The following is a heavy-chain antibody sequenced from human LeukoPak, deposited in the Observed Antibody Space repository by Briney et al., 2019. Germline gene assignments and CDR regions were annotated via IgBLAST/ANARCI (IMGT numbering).Heavy chain of an antibody. Sequence: GGSLRLSCAASGFTFNDYTMNWVRLAPGKGLEWVSSISGESNYIYYADSVKGRFTISRGNAKNTLYLQMDSLRVEDTAVYYCARDESGDNDAFDIWGQGTMVTVSS. V-gene: IGHV3-21*01. CDR2: ISGESNYI. CDR3: ARDESGDNDAFDI. J-gene: IGHJ3*02. D-gene: IGHD2-21*01. CDR1: GFTFNDYT.